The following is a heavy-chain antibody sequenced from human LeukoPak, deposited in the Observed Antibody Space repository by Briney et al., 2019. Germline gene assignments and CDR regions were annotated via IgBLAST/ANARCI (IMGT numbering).Heavy chain of an antibody. D-gene: IGHD3-22*01. V-gene: IGHV3-21*01. CDR2: ISSSGTYI. J-gene: IGHJ4*02. CDR3: ARGHFDSSGSLDY. Sequence: GGSLRLSCAASGFTFSSYSMNWVRQAPGKGLEWVSYISSSGTYIYYADSVKGRFTISRENAKNSLYLRMNGLRAEDTAVYTCARGHFDSSGSLDYWGQGTLVTVSS. CDR1: GFTFSSYS.